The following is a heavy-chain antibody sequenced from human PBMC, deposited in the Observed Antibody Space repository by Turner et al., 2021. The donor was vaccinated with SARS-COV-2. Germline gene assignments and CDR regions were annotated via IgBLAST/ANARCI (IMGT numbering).Heavy chain of an antibody. CDR3: AGRDSNGYVGAFDM. J-gene: IGHJ3*02. D-gene: IGHD4-4*01. Sequence: QVQLVQSGAEVKTPGASVTVSCKASVYTFTTYDSNWVRQAAGQGLEWMGWMNPNSGHTAYAQKFQGRVTITRKTSISTVYMELSSLRSDDTAVYYCAGRDSNGYVGAFDMWGQGTMVTVSS. V-gene: IGHV1-8*03. CDR1: VYTFTTYD. CDR2: MNPNSGHT.